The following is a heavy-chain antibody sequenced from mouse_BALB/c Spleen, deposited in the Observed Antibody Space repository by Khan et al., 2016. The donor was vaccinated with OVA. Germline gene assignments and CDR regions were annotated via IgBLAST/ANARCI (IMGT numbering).Heavy chain of an antibody. J-gene: IGHJ2*01. CDR2: ISYSGNT. V-gene: IGHV3-2*02. CDR1: GYSITSDYA. D-gene: IGHD2-14*01. CDR3: ARVYRGDFDY. Sequence: VQLKESGPGLVKPSQSLSLTCTVTGYSITSDYAWNWIRQFPGNKLEWMGFISYSGNTNYNPSLKSRISITRDTSKNQFFLQLNSVTTEDTATYTCARVYRGDFDYWGQGTTLTVSS.